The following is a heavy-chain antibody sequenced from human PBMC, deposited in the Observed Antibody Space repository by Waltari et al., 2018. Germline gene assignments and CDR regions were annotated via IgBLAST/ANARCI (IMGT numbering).Heavy chain of an antibody. CDR3: AREDHGDFHLRYFDV. V-gene: IGHV4-4*07. CDR1: GAYIRTFS. D-gene: IGHD2-21*02. CDR2: IYASGTT. Sequence: QVQLQASGPGLVKPSETLSLTCRVPGAYIRTFSWNWIRQPAGKGLEWIGRIYASGTTNYSPSLNSRVTMSVDTSKNQFSLKLRYVTASDTAVYYCAREDHGDFHLRYFDVWGRGIPVTVSS. J-gene: IGHJ2*01.